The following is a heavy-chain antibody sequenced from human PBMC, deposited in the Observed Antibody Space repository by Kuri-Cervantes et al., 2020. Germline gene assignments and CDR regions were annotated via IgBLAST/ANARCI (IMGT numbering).Heavy chain of an antibody. Sequence: GGSLRLSCAASGFAFSSYVLHWVRRAPGKGPEWVSAIGTGGDTYYAYSVMGRFTISRDNAKKSLYLQMDSLRLEDTGLYYCAREVLTLYGVPDYWSQGTLVTVSS. CDR1: GFAFSSYV. J-gene: IGHJ4*02. CDR3: AREVLTLYGVPDY. D-gene: IGHD4/OR15-4a*01. V-gene: IGHV3-47*02. CDR2: IGTGGDT.